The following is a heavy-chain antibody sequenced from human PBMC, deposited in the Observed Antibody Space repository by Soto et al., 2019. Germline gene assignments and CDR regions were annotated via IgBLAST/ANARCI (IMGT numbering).Heavy chain of an antibody. CDR2: INSDGRTT. Sequence: GGSLRLSCAASGFTFSSYWMHWVRQVPGKGLVWVSRINSDGRTTNYAESVKGRFTISRDNAQNTLYLHMNSLRAGDTAVYFCVRGPYSGWTGFDYWGQGTLVTVSS. V-gene: IGHV3-74*01. J-gene: IGHJ4*02. D-gene: IGHD5-12*01. CDR1: GFTFSSYW. CDR3: VRGPYSGWTGFDY.